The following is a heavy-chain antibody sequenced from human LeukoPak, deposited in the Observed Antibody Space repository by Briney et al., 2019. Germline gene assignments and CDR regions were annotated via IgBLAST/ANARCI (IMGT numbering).Heavy chain of an antibody. Sequence: SETLSLTCAVYGGSFSGYYWSWIRQPPGKGLEWIGEINHSGSTNYNLSLKSRVTISVDTSKNQFSLKLSSVTAADTAVYYCARGGKRYYYGSGGTFDPWGQGTLVTVSS. CDR3: ARGGKRYYYGSGGTFDP. V-gene: IGHV4-34*01. CDR2: INHSGST. D-gene: IGHD3-10*01. J-gene: IGHJ5*02. CDR1: GGSFSGYY.